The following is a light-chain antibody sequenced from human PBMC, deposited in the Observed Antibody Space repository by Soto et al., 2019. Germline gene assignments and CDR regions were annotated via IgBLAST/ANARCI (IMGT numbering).Light chain of an antibody. CDR1: QSISSW. V-gene: IGKV1-5*01. J-gene: IGKJ1*01. CDR3: KQHNSYPRT. Sequence: DIQMTQSPSTLSASVGDRVTITCRASQSISSWLAWYQQKPGKAPKLLIYDASSLESGVPSRFSGSGSGTEFTLTITSLQPDDFATYYCKQHNSYPRTFGQGTRVEIK. CDR2: DAS.